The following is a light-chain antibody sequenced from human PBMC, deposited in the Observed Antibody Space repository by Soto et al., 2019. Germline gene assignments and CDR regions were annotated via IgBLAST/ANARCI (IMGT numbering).Light chain of an antibody. CDR1: SANVGGHT. CDR3: EAWDDSLNGPL. Sequence: QSVLTQPPSASGTPGQTVTISCSGSSANVGGHTVNWYQQLPGTAPKLLIYSNNQRPSGVPDRFSASKSGTSASLAINGLQSEDEADYYCEAWDDSLNGPLFGGGTKLTVL. V-gene: IGLV1-44*01. J-gene: IGLJ2*01. CDR2: SNN.